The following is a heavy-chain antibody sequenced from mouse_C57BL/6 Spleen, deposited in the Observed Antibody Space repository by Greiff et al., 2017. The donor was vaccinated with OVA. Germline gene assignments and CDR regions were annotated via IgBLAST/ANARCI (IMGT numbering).Heavy chain of an antibody. CDR3: ARDEYDPCAY. D-gene: IGHD2-4*01. CDR2: IYPGDGDT. J-gene: IGHJ3*01. CDR1: GYAFSSSW. V-gene: IGHV1-82*01. Sequence: VQLQQSGPELVKPGASVKISCKASGYAFSSSWMNWVKQRPGKGLEWIGRIYPGDGDTNYNGKFKGKATLTADKSSSTAYMQLSSLTSEDSAVYFCARDEYDPCAYWGQGTLVTVSA.